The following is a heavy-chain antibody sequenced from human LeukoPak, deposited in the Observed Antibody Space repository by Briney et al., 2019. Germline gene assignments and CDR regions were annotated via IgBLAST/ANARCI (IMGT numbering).Heavy chain of an antibody. CDR3: AGDRNSDWYSPLDY. D-gene: IGHD6-19*01. V-gene: IGHV3-23*01. CDR1: GFTFTKCA. CDR2: ITATGDTA. Sequence: GGSLRLSCVASGFTFTKCAMSWIREAPGKGLEWVAIITATGDTAYYADSVKGRFTISRDNSRNTVYMQMDSLRAEDTAIYYCAGDRNSDWYSPLDYWGQGSQVTVSP. J-gene: IGHJ4*02.